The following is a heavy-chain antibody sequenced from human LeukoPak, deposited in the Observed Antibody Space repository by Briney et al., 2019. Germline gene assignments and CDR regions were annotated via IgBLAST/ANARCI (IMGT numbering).Heavy chain of an antibody. D-gene: IGHD2-21*01. CDR2: ICVGGGT. CDR1: GFTVSSNY. CDR3: ARTIPRASWFDP. J-gene: IGHJ5*02. V-gene: IGHV3-66*01. Sequence: GGSLRLSCAASGFTVSSNYMSWVRQAPGKGLEWVSVICVGGGTYYSDAVKGRFTISRDNSKNTLYLQMNSLTAEDTAVYYCARTIPRASWFDPWGQGTLVTVSS.